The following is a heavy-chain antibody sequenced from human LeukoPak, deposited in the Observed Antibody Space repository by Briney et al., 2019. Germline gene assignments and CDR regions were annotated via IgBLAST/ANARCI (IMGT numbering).Heavy chain of an antibody. J-gene: IGHJ4*02. D-gene: IGHD4-23*01. CDR2: INQDGSEK. CDR1: GLTFRSYW. V-gene: IGHV3-7*01. CDR3: ARDRGYSTFDY. Sequence: GGSLRLSCAVSGLTFRSYWMSWVRQAPGKGLEWVANINQDGSEKYFVDSVKGRFTISRDNAKNSLYLQMNSLRVDDTAVYYCARDRGYSTFDYWGQGTLVTVSS.